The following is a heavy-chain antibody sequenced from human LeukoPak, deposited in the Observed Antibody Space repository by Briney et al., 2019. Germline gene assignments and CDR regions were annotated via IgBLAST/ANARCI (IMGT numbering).Heavy chain of an antibody. CDR2: IYSGGST. CDR1: GFTVSSNY. Sequence: PGGSLRLSCAASGFTVSSNYMSWVRQAPGKGLEWVSVIYSGGSTYYADSVKGRFTISRDNSKNTLYLQMNSLRAEDTAVYYCARDPTEDGVGATVRGSWGQGTLVTVSS. D-gene: IGHD1-26*01. J-gene: IGHJ4*02. CDR3: ARDPTEDGVGATVRGS. V-gene: IGHV3-53*01.